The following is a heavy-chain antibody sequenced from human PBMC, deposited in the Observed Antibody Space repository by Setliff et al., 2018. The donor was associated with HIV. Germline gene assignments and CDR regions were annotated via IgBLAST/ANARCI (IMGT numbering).Heavy chain of an antibody. J-gene: IGHJ4*02. V-gene: IGHV1-69*06. CDR2: IIPISGTA. Sequence: ASVKVSCKASGGTFSNYGMSWVRQAPGQGLEWMGGIIPISGTANYAQKFQGRVTITADKSTSTAYMELSSLRSEDTAVYYCARDYYYDSSGYIFFPGLPDYWGQGTLVTVSS. D-gene: IGHD3-22*01. CDR3: ARDYYYDSSGYIFFPGLPDY. CDR1: GGTFSNYG.